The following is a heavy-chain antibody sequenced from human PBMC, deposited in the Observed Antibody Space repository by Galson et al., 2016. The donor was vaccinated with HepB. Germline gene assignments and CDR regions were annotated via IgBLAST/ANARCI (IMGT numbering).Heavy chain of an antibody. V-gene: IGHV3-11*01. CDR2: ITSSGSTM. D-gene: IGHD1-26*01. Sequence: SLRLSCAASGFTFSDYFMSWIRQAPGKGLEWISYITSSGSTMNYADSVKGRFTISRDNAKNSLFLQLNSLRAEDTAIYYCERERSGSYYSFDSWGQGILVTVSS. CDR3: ERERSGSYYSFDS. CDR1: GFTFSDYF. J-gene: IGHJ4*02.